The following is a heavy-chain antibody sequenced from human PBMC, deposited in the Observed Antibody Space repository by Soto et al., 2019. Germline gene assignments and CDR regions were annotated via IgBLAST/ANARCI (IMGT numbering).Heavy chain of an antibody. V-gene: IGHV1-69*06. CDR2: IIPIFGTA. J-gene: IGHJ6*02. CDR3: ARIADCSGGSCYSGHHYGMDV. Sequence: QVQLVQSGAEVKKPGSSVKVSCKASGGTFSSYAISWVRQAPGQGLEWMGGIIPIFGTANYAQKFQGRVTTTADKSTSKAYMELSSLRSEDTAVYYCARIADCSGGSCYSGHHYGMDVWGQGTTVTVSS. D-gene: IGHD2-15*01. CDR1: GGTFSSYA.